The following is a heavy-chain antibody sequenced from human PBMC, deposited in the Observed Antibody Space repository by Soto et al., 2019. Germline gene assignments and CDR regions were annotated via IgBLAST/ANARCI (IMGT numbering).Heavy chain of an antibody. D-gene: IGHD6-19*01. V-gene: IGHV3-30*18. CDR2: VSHDGRNT. CDR3: GKGGRQWLVTSDFNY. Sequence: VQLVESGGGVVQPGRSLRLSCAASGFTFSDYAMHWVRQAPGKGLEWVAVVSHDGRNTHYADSVKGRFTISRDSSKNTVSLEMTSLRAEDTAVDYWGKGGRQWLVTSDFNYWGQGALVTVSS. J-gene: IGHJ4*02. CDR1: GFTFSDYA.